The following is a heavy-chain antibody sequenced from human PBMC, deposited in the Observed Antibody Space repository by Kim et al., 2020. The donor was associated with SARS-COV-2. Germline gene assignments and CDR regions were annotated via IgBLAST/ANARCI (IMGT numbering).Heavy chain of an antibody. V-gene: IGHV4-34*01. CDR1: GGSFSGYY. D-gene: IGHD5-18*01. CDR2: INHSGST. CDR3: ASNGRTAMVSFDY. Sequence: SETLSLTCAVYGGSFSGYYWSWIRQPPGKGLEWIGEINHSGSTNYNPSLKSRVTISVDTSKNQFSLKLSSVTAADTAVYYCASNGRTAMVSFDYWGQGTLVTVSS. J-gene: IGHJ4*02.